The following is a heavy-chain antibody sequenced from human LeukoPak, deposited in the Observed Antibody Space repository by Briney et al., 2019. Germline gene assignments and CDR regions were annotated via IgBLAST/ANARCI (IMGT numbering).Heavy chain of an antibody. D-gene: IGHD6-25*01. Sequence: SQTLSLTCAISGDIVSTSRVAWNWVRQSPSRGLEWLGRTYYTSKWNTDYAVSVKSRIVVNPDTSKNQFSLQLNTVTSEDTAVYYCARGRDSAFDVWGQGTMVTVSS. CDR1: GDIVSTSRVA. CDR2: TYYTSKWNT. V-gene: IGHV6-1*01. CDR3: ARGRDSAFDV. J-gene: IGHJ3*01.